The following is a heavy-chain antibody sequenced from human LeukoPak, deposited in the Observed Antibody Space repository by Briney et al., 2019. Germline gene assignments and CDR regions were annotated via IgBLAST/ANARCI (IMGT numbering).Heavy chain of an antibody. CDR1: GGFVSSGSYY. Sequence: SEALSLTCTVSGGFVSSGSYYWSWIRQPPGKGLEWIGYVYYGGSTNYNPSLKSRVTISVDTSKNQFSLKLSSVTAADTAVYYCARETCSSTSCSTDYWGQGTLVTVSS. V-gene: IGHV4-61*01. CDR3: ARETCSSTSCSTDY. J-gene: IGHJ4*02. D-gene: IGHD2-2*01. CDR2: VYYGGST.